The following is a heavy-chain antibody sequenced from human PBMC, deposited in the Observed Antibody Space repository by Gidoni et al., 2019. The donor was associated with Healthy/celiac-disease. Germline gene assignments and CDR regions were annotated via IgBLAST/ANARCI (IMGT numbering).Heavy chain of an antibody. V-gene: IGHV3-9*01. CDR1: GFTFDEYA. CDR3: ARGRDLSV. J-gene: IGHJ4*02. Sequence: EVQLVESGGGLVQPVRSLRLSCAASGFTFDEYAMHGVRQAPVKGLEWVSGISWNSGSRGYADSVKGRFTISSDHAKNSLYLQMNRLRAEDTALYYCARGRDLSVWGQGTLVTVSS. D-gene: IGHD3-10*01. CDR2: ISWNSGSR.